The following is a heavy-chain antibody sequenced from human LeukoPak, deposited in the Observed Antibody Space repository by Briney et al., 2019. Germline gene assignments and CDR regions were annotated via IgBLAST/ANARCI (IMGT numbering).Heavy chain of an antibody. CDR3: AKGLGSGRSPREFFGY. CDR2: ISYDGSTQ. D-gene: IGHD1-26*01. Sequence: GGSLRLSCAASGFTFSSCGMHWVRQAPGKGLEWVGVISYDGSTQYSVDSVRGRFIMSRDNWKNTLYLQMNSLRAEDTAVYYCAKGLGSGRSPREFFGYWGQGTLVTVSS. J-gene: IGHJ4*02. V-gene: IGHV3-30*18. CDR1: GFTFSSCG.